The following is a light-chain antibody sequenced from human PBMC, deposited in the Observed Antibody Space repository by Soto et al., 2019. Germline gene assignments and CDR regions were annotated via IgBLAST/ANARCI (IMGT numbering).Light chain of an antibody. J-gene: IGKJ2*01. CDR1: QSVSSAY. CDR2: GAS. Sequence: EIVLTQSPGTLSLSPGERATLSCRASQSVSSAYLAWYQQIPGQAPRLLIYGASSRATGIPDRFSGSGSGKDFTLAISGLEPEDAAEYYRQQNGSSFYTFGRGTKLEIK. CDR3: QQNGSSFYT. V-gene: IGKV3-20*01.